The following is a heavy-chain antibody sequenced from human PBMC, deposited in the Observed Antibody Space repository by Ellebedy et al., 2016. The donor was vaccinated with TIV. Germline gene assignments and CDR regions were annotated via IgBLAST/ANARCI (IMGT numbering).Heavy chain of an antibody. D-gene: IGHD3-16*01. CDR1: GDSVTSGRW. Sequence: SETLSLTCSVSGDSVTSGRWWNWVRQAPGKGLEWVGEVWRDGSTNNNPSLRSRVIMSIDKSKNEVSLKVTSVTAADTAVYYCARDMINGAIDIWGPGKLVIVSS. V-gene: IGHV4-4*02. CDR2: VWRDGST. J-gene: IGHJ3*02. CDR3: ARDMINGAIDI.